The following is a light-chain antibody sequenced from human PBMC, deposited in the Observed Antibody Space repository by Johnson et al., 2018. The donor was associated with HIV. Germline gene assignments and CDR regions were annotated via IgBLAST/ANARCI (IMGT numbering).Light chain of an antibody. CDR2: ENN. V-gene: IGLV1-51*02. J-gene: IGLJ1*01. CDR1: SSNIGNNY. CDR3: GTWDSSLSAYV. Sequence: QPVLTQPPSVSAAPGQKVTISCSGSSSNIGNNYVSWYQQLPGTAPKLLIYENNKRPSGIPDRFSGSKYGPSGTLGITGLQTGDEADYYCGTWDSSLSAYVFGTGTKVTVL.